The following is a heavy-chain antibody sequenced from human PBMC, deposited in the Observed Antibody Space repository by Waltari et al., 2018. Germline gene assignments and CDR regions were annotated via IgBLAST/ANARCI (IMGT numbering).Heavy chain of an antibody. CDR3: ARGGGGDWEWFDP. CDR2: IYYTGST. CDR1: GGSISGFY. Sequence: QVQLQESGPSLLKPSETLSLICTVSGGSISGFYWSWVRQPPGKGLDWIGYIYYTGSTNFNPSLKRRVTMSVDTSKNHFSLKLSAVTAADTAFYYCARGGGGDWEWFDPWGQGTLVTVSS. J-gene: IGHJ5*02. D-gene: IGHD2-21*02. V-gene: IGHV4-59*01.